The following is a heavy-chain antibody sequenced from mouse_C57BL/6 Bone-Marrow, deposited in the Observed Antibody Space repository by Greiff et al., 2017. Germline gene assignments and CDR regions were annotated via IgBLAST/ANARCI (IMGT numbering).Heavy chain of an antibody. V-gene: IGHV1-55*01. Sequence: QVQLQQPGAELVKPGASVKMSCKASGYTFTNYWITWVKQRPGQGLEWIGDIYPGSGSTNYNEKFKSKATLTVDTSSSTAYMQRSSLTSEDSAVYCGAGLYYGSSYGGDYWGQGTTLTVSS. D-gene: IGHD1-1*01. CDR1: GYTFTNYW. CDR3: AGLYYGSSYGGDY. CDR2: IYPGSGST. J-gene: IGHJ2*01.